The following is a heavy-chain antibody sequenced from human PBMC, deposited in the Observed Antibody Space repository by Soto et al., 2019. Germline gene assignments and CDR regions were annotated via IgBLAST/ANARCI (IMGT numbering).Heavy chain of an antibody. V-gene: IGHV3-7*01. CDR3: ARPPVKGIHV. J-gene: IGHJ6*02. D-gene: IGHD4-17*01. CDR1: GFNFSSYW. Sequence: GSLRLSCEGPGFNFSSYWMHWVRQAPGKGLEWVANTKRDASETYYADSVKGRFTISRDNARNSLYLQMNSLRVEDTAVYYCARPPVKGIHVWGQGTTVTV. CDR2: TKRDASET.